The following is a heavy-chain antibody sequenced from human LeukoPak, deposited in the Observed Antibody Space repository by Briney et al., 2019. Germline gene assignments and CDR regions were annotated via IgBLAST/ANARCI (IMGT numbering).Heavy chain of an antibody. CDR3: ASESSVGAHKAFDY. D-gene: IGHD1-26*01. CDR1: GFTFSSYW. V-gene: IGHV3-74*01. J-gene: IGHJ4*02. CDR2: INSDGSST. Sequence: GGSLRLSCAASGFTFSSYWMHWVRQAPGKGLVWVSRINSDGSSTSYADSVKGRFSISRDNAKNTLYLQMNSLRAEDTAVYYCASESSVGAHKAFDYWGQGTLVTVSS.